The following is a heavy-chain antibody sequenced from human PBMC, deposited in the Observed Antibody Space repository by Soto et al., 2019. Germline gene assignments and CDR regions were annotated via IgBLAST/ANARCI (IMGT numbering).Heavy chain of an antibody. CDR1: GGSISSGDYY. D-gene: IGHD5-18*01. CDR3: ARDLDTAMVDWYGMDV. V-gene: IGHV4-30-4*01. CDR2: IYYSGST. J-gene: IGHJ6*02. Sequence: QVQLQESGPGLVKPSQTLSLTCTVSGGSISSGDYYWSWIRQPPGKGLEWIGYIYYSGSTYYNPSLKSRVTISVDTSKNQFSLKLSSVTAADTAVYYCARDLDTAMVDWYGMDVWGQGTTVTVSS.